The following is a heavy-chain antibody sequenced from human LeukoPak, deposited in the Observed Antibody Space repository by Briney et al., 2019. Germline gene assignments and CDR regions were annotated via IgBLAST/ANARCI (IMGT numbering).Heavy chain of an antibody. J-gene: IGHJ4*02. D-gene: IGHD3-9*01. V-gene: IGHV3-23*01. Sequence: GGSLTLSCAASGLSCSSYSMSWVRQAPGKGLDWVSFISGSGCSTYYADSVKGRFTISRDNSKNTLYLQMNSLRAEDTAVYYCAKGIRLMALRYFDWLYYFDYWGQGTLVTVSS. CDR1: GLSCSSYS. CDR2: ISGSGCST. CDR3: AKGIRLMALRYFDWLYYFDY.